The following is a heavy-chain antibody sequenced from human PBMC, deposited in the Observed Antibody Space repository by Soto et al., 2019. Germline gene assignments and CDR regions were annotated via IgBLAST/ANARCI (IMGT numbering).Heavy chain of an antibody. Sequence: SVKVSCKASGGTFSSYAISWVRQAPGQGLEWMGGIIPIFGTANYAQKFQGRVTITADESTSTAYMELSSLRSEDTAVYYCAARGYDFWSGYSDYYYYYGMDVWGQGXTVTVYS. CDR3: AARGYDFWSGYSDYYYYYGMDV. V-gene: IGHV1-69*13. CDR1: GGTFSSYA. D-gene: IGHD3-3*01. J-gene: IGHJ6*02. CDR2: IIPIFGTA.